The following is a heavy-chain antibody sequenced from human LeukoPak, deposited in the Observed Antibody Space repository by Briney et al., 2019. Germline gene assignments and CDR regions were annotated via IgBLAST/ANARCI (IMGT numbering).Heavy chain of an antibody. V-gene: IGHV3-21*01. CDR1: GFTFSSYS. CDR2: ISSSSSYI. Sequence: GGSLRLSCAASGFTFSSYSMNWVRQAPGKGLEWVSSISSSSSYIYYADSVKGRFTISRDNSKNTLYLQMNSLRAEDTAVYYCARVHCGGDCPDDAFDIWGQGTMVTVSS. J-gene: IGHJ3*02. D-gene: IGHD2-21*02. CDR3: ARVHCGGDCPDDAFDI.